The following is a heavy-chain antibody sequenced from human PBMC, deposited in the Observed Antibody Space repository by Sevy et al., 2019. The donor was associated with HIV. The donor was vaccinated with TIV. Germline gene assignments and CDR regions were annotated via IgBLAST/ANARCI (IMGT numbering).Heavy chain of an antibody. J-gene: IGHJ5*01. D-gene: IGHD6-13*01. Sequence: GGSLRLSCAASGFSLTTSDMHWVRQAPGKGLEWVANINQDGSEKYYVDSVKGRFTISRDSAKNSVYVQMNSLRDEDTGVYYCVRDRSSSWFDSWGQGTLVTVSS. CDR2: INQDGSEK. V-gene: IGHV3-7*01. CDR3: VRDRSSSWFDS. CDR1: GFSLTTSD.